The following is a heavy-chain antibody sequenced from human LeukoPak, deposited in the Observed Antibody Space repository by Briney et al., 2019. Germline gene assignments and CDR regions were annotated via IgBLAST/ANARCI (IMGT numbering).Heavy chain of an antibody. V-gene: IGHV3-13*01. CDR1: GFTFSSYD. Sequence: GGSLRLSCAASGFTFSSYDMPWVRQATGKGLEWVSAIGTAGDTYYPGSVKGRFTISRENAKNSLYLQMNSLRAGDTAVYYCARALDYGDTYYYYGMDVWGQGTTVTVSS. CDR2: IGTAGDT. D-gene: IGHD4-17*01. CDR3: ARALDYGDTYYYYGMDV. J-gene: IGHJ6*02.